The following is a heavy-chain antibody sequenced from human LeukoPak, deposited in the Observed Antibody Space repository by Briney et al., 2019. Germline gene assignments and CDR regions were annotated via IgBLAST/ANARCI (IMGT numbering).Heavy chain of an antibody. D-gene: IGHD3-16*01. CDR1: GGSISGHY. Sequence: KPSETLSLTCTVSGGSISGHYWTWIRQPPGKGLEWIEQIHYSGKADYNPSLKTRIDMSVDMSKNQMSLKVNSVTAADTAVYYCARFGVDYDMDVWGQGTAITVS. J-gene: IGHJ6*02. CDR3: ARFGVDYDMDV. V-gene: IGHV4-59*11. CDR2: IHYSGKA.